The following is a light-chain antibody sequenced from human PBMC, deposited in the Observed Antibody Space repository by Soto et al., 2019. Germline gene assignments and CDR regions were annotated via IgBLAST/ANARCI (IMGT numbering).Light chain of an antibody. CDR3: CSFAGSSTFYV. CDR2: EGS. V-gene: IGLV2-23*01. J-gene: IGLJ1*01. Sequence: QSVLTQPASVSGSPGESITISCTGTSSDIGTYNLVSWYQQHPGKAPKLLIFEGSRRPSGVSNRFSGSKSGHTASLTIPGLQAEDEADYYCCSFAGSSTFYVLGSGTKVTVL. CDR1: SSDIGTYNL.